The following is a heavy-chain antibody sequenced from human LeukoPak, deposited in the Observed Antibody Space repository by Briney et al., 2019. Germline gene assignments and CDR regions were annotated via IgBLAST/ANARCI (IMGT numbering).Heavy chain of an antibody. D-gene: IGHD3-10*01. Sequence: ASVKVSCKASGYTFTSYGISWVRQAPGQGLEWMGWICAYNGNTNYAQKLQGRVTVTTDTSTSTAYMELRSLRSDDTAVYYCASTSKRTYYYGSGSYFPAFDIWGQGTMVTVSS. CDR1: GYTFTSYG. CDR2: ICAYNGNT. CDR3: ASTSKRTYYYGSGSYFPAFDI. J-gene: IGHJ3*02. V-gene: IGHV1-18*01.